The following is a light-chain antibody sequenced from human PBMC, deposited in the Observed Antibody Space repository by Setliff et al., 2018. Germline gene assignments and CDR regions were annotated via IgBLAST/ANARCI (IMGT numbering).Light chain of an antibody. CDR1: SSDVGGYNY. CDR3: SSYAGSNNPYV. J-gene: IGLJ1*01. V-gene: IGLV2-8*01. Sequence: QSALAQPPSASGSPGQSVTISRTGTSSDVGGYNYVSWYQQHPGKAPKLMIYEVSKRPSGVPDRFSGSKSGNTASLTVSGLQAEDEADYYCSSYAGSNNPYVFGTGTKGTVL. CDR2: EVS.